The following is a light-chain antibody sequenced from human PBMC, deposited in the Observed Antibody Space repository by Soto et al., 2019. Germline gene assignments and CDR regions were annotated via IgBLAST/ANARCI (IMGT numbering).Light chain of an antibody. V-gene: IGKV3-20*01. Sequence: EIVLTQSPGTLSLSPGERATLSCRASHSVSSDYLAWFQKKPGQAPRLLIFGASNRATGIPARFSGSGSGTEFTLTISSLQSEDFAVYYCQQYGSSGTFGQGTKVDIK. CDR1: HSVSSDY. CDR3: QQYGSSGT. CDR2: GAS. J-gene: IGKJ1*01.